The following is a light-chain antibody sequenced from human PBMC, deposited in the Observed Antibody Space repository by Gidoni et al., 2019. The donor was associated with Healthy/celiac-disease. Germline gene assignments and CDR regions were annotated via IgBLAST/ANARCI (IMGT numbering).Light chain of an antibody. CDR1: QSVSSI. V-gene: IGKV3-15*01. CDR2: GAS. CDR3: QQYNNWPFT. Sequence: ELVMTQSPATLSVSPGERATLSCKASQSVSSILAWYQQKPGQAPRLLIYGASTRATGIPARFSGSGSGTEFTLTISSLQSEDFAVYYCQQYNNWPFTFGPGTKVDIK. J-gene: IGKJ3*01.